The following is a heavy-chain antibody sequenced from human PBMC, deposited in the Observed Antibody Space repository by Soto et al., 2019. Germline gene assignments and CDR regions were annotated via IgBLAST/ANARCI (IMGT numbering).Heavy chain of an antibody. CDR1: GFSLSDHG. J-gene: IGHJ5*02. CDR3: ARQINWRDGGA. Sequence: SGGSLRLSCAASGFSLSDHGVNWVRQAPGKGLEWISSVNRGAGSLYYAESVKGRFTMSRDDAKNSVYLQMNSLRDEDTAVYYCARQINWRDGGAWGQGTLVTVSS. CDR2: VNRGAGSL. V-gene: IGHV3-48*02. D-gene: IGHD3-16*01.